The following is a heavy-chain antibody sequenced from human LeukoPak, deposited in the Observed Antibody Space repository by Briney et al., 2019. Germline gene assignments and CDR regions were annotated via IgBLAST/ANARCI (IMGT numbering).Heavy chain of an antibody. Sequence: SETLSLTCTVSGGSISSYYWSWIRQPPGKGLEWIGYIYYSGSTNYNPSLKSRVTISVDTSKNRFSLMLSSVTAADTAVYYCARAKPSGWFDYWGQGTLVTVSS. CDR3: ARAKPSGWFDY. D-gene: IGHD6-19*01. J-gene: IGHJ4*02. CDR2: IYYSGST. V-gene: IGHV4-59*01. CDR1: GGSISSYY.